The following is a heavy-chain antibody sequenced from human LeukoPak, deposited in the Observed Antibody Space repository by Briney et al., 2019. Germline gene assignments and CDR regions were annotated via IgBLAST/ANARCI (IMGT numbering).Heavy chain of an antibody. D-gene: IGHD2-2*01. CDR2: IYYSGST. V-gene: IGHV4-59*11. J-gene: IGHJ5*02. Sequence: SETLSLTCTVSGGSISSHYWSWIRQPPGKGLEWIGNIYYSGSTSYNPSLKSRVTISVDTSKNQFSLKLSAVTAADTAVYYCARGHCSRPSCYRNWFDPWGQGTLVTVSS. CDR3: ARGHCSRPSCYRNWFDP. CDR1: GGSISSHY.